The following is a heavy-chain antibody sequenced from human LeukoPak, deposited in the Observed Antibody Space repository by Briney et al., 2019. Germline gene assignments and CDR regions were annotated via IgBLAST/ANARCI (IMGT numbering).Heavy chain of an antibody. CDR3: ARESTALTIFGMDV. D-gene: IGHD4-17*01. V-gene: IGHV3-11*04. CDR2: ISSSGSTI. J-gene: IGHJ6*02. Sequence: PGGSLRLSCTASGFTFSDYYMSWNRQAPGKGLEWVSYISSSGSTIYYADSVKGRFTISRDNAKNTLYLQMNSLRAEDTAVYYCARESTALTIFGMDVWGRGTTVTVSS. CDR1: GFTFSDYY.